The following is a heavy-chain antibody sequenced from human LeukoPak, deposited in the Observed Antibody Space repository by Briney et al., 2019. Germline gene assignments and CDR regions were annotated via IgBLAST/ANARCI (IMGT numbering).Heavy chain of an antibody. Sequence: SETLSLTCTVSGGSISSSSYYWGWIRQPTGKGLEWIGSIYYSGSTYYNPSLKSRVTISVDTSKNQFSLKLSSVTAADTAVYYCATVITIFGVVKGDSDYWGQGTLVTVSS. CDR1: GGSISSSSYY. V-gene: IGHV4-39*01. J-gene: IGHJ4*02. D-gene: IGHD3-3*01. CDR3: ATVITIFGVVKGDSDY. CDR2: IYYSGST.